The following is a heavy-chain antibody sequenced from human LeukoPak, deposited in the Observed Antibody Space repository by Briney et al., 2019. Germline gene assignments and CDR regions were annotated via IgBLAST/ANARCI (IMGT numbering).Heavy chain of an antibody. D-gene: IGHD5-24*01. CDR3: AGGRDGYKY. CDR1: GFTFSDYY. Sequence: PGGSLRLSCAASGFTFSDYYMSWIRQAPGKGLEWLSYISSRGKTTHFADSVKGRFSVSRDNTNNTLYVQMNSLRAEDTAVYFCAGGRDGYKYWGQGTLVTVSS. V-gene: IGHV3-11*01. CDR2: ISSRGKTT. J-gene: IGHJ4*02.